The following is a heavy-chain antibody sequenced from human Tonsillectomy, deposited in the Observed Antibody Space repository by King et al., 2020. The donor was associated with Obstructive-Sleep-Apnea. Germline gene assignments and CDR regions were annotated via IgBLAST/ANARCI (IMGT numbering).Heavy chain of an antibody. CDR3: ARRVVKSYYFDY. J-gene: IGHJ4*02. Sequence: VQLVQSGGGLVQPGGSLRLSCATSGFTFSTYWMSWVRQAPGKGLEWGASMKQDGSEEDYVFSVKGRFSISRDNAKNSLYLQMNSLRAEDTAVYYCARRVVKSYYFDYWGQGTLVTVSS. D-gene: IGHD3-22*01. V-gene: IGHV3-7*03. CDR1: GFTFSTYW. CDR2: MKQDGSEE.